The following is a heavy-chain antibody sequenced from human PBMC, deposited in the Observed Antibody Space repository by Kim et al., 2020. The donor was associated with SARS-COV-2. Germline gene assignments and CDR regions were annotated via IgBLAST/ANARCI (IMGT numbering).Heavy chain of an antibody. CDR2: IYYSGST. D-gene: IGHD5-18*01. CDR1: GGSISSSSYY. J-gene: IGHJ5*02. Sequence: SETLSLICTVSGGSISSSSYYWGWIRQPPGKGLEWIGSIYYSGSTYYNPSLKSRVTISVDTSKNQFSLKLSSVTAADTAVYYCARHEGPRYSYGSNWFDP. CDR3: ARHEGPRYSYGSNWFDP. V-gene: IGHV4-39*01.